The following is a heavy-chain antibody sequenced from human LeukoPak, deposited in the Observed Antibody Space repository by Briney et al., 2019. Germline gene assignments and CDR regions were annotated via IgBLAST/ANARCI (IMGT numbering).Heavy chain of an antibody. CDR3: ARRSGIAAAVYYYYGMDV. D-gene: IGHD6-13*01. Sequence: SETLSLTCAVYGGSFSGYYWSWIRQPPGKGLEWIGYINYSGSINYNPSLKSRVTISVDTSKNQFSLKLSSVTAADTAVYYCARRSGIAAAVYYYYGMDVWGQGTTVTVSS. V-gene: IGHV4-59*08. CDR1: GGSFSGYY. J-gene: IGHJ6*02. CDR2: INYSGSI.